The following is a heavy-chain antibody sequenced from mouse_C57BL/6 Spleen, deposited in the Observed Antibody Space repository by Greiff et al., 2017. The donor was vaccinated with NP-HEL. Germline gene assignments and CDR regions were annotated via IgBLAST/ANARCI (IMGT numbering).Heavy chain of an antibody. CDR2: INPNTGGT. Sequence: EVQLQQSGPELVKPGASVKISCKASGYTFTDYYMNWVKQSHGKSLEWIGDINPNTGGTSYNQKVKGKATLTVDKSSSTAYMELRSLTSEDSAVYYCANNPAWFAYWGQGTLVTVSA. CDR3: ANNPAWFAY. D-gene: IGHD6-1*01. J-gene: IGHJ3*01. V-gene: IGHV1-26*01. CDR1: GYTFTDYY.